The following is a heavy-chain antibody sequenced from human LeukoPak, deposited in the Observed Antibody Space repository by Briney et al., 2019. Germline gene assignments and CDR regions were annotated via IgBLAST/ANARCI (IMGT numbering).Heavy chain of an antibody. Sequence: GGSLRLSCAASGFTFSSYAMSWVRQAPGKGLEWVSGINWSGISTDYADSVKGRFTISRDNANNSLYLQMNSLRAEDTALYHCARFRGTTVTTGYFDYWGQGNLVTVSS. CDR1: GFTFSSYA. V-gene: IGHV3-20*01. D-gene: IGHD4-17*01. CDR2: INWSGIST. J-gene: IGHJ4*02. CDR3: ARFRGTTVTTGYFDY.